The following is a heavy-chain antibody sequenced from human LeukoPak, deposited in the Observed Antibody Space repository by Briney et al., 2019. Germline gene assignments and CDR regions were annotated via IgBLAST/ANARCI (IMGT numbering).Heavy chain of an antibody. J-gene: IGHJ4*02. Sequence: SGTLSLTCAVYGGSFSGYYWSWIRQPPGKGLEWIGEINHGGSTNYNPSLTSRVTISVDTSKNQFSLKLSSVTAADTAVYYCATSPYGSGSYTDYWGQGTLVTVSS. CDR1: GGSFSGYY. CDR2: INHGGST. V-gene: IGHV4-34*01. CDR3: ATSPYGSGSYTDY. D-gene: IGHD3-10*01.